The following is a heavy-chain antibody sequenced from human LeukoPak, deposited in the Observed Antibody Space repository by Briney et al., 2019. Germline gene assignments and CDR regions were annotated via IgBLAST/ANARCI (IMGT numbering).Heavy chain of an antibody. CDR1: GLPFESYS. CDR3: VTKASVSGVKRY. J-gene: IGHJ4*02. V-gene: IGHV3-21*01. CDR2: ISRTSNYI. Sequence: GGSLRLSCAASGLPFESYSMTWVRQAPGKGLEWVSTISRTSNYIYTADSLRGRFTTSRDNAEKSLFLQMTDVKDDDTAVYYCVTKASVSGVKRYWGQGTLVTVSS. D-gene: IGHD3-10*01.